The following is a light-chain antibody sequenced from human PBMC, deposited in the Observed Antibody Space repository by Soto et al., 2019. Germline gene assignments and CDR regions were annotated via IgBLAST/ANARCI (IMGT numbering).Light chain of an antibody. V-gene: IGKV1-39*01. Sequence: DIQMTKSPSSLSASVGDRVTITCRASQSISSSLNWYQQKPGKAPKLLIYAASSWQSGVPSRFSGSGSGTDFTLTISSLQPEEFATYYCQQSYSTLWTFGQGTKVEIK. CDR3: QQSYSTLWT. CDR2: AAS. CDR1: QSISSS. J-gene: IGKJ1*01.